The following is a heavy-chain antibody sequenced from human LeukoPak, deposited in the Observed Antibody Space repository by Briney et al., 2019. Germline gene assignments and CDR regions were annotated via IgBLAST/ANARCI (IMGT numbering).Heavy chain of an antibody. Sequence: ASVKVSCKAYGYTFITYEIIWVRQATGQGLEWMGWMNPNSGNTGYAQKFQRRVTMTRDTSKDTAYMALSSLRSEDTGVYFCARGRYGAKPLSLWGQGTMVTVAS. CDR3: ARGRYGAKPLSL. J-gene: IGHJ3*01. D-gene: IGHD4/OR15-4a*01. V-gene: IGHV1-8*01. CDR1: GYTFITYE. CDR2: MNPNSGNT.